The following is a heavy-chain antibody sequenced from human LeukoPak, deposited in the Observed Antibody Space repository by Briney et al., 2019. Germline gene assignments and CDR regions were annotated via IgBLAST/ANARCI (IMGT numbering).Heavy chain of an antibody. D-gene: IGHD2-2*01. CDR3: ASKRVDIVVVPAADDAFDI. Sequence: SETLSLTCTVSGGSISSYYWSWIRQPPGKGLEWIGYIYYSGSTNYNPSLKSRVTISVDTSKNQFSLKLSSVTAADTAVYYCASKRVDIVVVPAADDAFDIWGQGTMVTVSS. CDR2: IYYSGST. CDR1: GGSISSYY. V-gene: IGHV4-59*01. J-gene: IGHJ3*02.